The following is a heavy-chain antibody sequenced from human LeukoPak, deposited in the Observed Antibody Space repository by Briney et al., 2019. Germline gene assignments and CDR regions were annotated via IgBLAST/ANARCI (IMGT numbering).Heavy chain of an antibody. CDR1: GGSISSGSYY. Sequence: SETQSLTCTVSGGSISSGSYYWSWIRQPAGKGLEWIGRIYTSGSTNYNPSLKSRVTISVDTSKNQFSLKLSSVTAADTAVYYCARVAVNYDSSGYYFNWYFDLWGRGTLVTVSS. J-gene: IGHJ2*01. CDR3: ARVAVNYDSSGYYFNWYFDL. V-gene: IGHV4-61*02. CDR2: IYTSGST. D-gene: IGHD3-22*01.